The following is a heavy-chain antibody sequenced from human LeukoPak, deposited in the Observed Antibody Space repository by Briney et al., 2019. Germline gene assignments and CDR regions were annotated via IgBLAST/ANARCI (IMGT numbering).Heavy chain of an antibody. Sequence: PGRSLRLSCAASGFTFSSYGMHWLRQAPGRGLEWVAVISYDGSNKYYADSVKGRFTISRDNSKNTLYLQMNSLRAEDTAVYYCAKPVGVMAYFDYWGQGTLVTVSS. CDR3: AKPVGVMAYFDY. D-gene: IGHD3-10*01. V-gene: IGHV3-30*18. J-gene: IGHJ4*02. CDR1: GFTFSSYG. CDR2: ISYDGSNK.